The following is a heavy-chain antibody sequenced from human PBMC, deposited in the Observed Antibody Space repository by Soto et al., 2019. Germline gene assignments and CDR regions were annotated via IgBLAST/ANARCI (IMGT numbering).Heavy chain of an antibody. J-gene: IGHJ6*02. CDR2: IYYSGTT. V-gene: IGHV4-30-2*01. CDR3: ARGHYYYGMDV. Sequence: LSLTCTVSNGSVSSGTYSWSWVRQPPGKGLEWIGYIYYSGTTYYTPSLKSRLTMSMDRANDHFSLNLTSVTAADTAVYFCARGHYYYGMDVWGQGITVTVSS. CDR1: NGSVSSGTYS.